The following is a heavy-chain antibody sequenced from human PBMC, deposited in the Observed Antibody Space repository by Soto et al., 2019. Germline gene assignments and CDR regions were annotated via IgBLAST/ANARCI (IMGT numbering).Heavy chain of an antibody. J-gene: IGHJ6*02. CDR2: IYYSGTT. V-gene: IGHV4-30-2*01. CDR3: ARGHYYYGMDV. Sequence: LSLTCTVSNGSVSSGTYSWSWVRQPPGKGLEWIGYIYYSGTTYYTPSLKSRLTMSMDRANDHFSLNLTSVTAADTAVYFCARGHYYYGMDVWGQGITVTVSS. CDR1: NGSVSSGTYS.